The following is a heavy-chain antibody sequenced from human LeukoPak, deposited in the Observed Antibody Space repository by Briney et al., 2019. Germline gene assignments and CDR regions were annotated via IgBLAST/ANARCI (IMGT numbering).Heavy chain of an antibody. CDR1: GGSISSSSYY. V-gene: IGHV4-39*07. D-gene: IGHD4-17*01. J-gene: IGHJ5*02. CDR3: ARRPWGNDYGDYHNWFDP. Sequence: SETLSLTCTVSGGSISSSSYYWGWIRQPPGKGLEWIGSIYYSGSTYYNPSLKSRVTISVDTSKNQFSLKLSSVTAADTAVYYCARRPWGNDYGDYHNWFDPWGQGTLVTVSS. CDR2: IYYSGST.